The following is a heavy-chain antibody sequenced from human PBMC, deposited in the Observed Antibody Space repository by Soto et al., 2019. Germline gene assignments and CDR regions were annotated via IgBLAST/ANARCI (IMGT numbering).Heavy chain of an antibody. CDR1: GFTFRNYA. D-gene: IGHD1-1*01. Sequence: EVHLLESGGGLAQPGGSLRLSCVASGFTFRNYAMTWVRQAPGKGLEWVSGTSGTGGYTYYADSVKGRFTISRDNSKNTLSLEMNTLRVEDTALYYCAKALIGTDYYYYAMDVWGQGTTVTVSS. J-gene: IGHJ6*02. CDR3: AKALIGTDYYYYAMDV. V-gene: IGHV3-23*01. CDR2: TSGTGGYT.